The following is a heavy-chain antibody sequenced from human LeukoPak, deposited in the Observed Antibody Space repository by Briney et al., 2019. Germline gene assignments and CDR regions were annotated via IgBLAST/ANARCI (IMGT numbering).Heavy chain of an antibody. CDR2: INPNSGGT. Sequence: GASVKVSCKASGYTFTGYYMHWVRQAPGQGLEWMGWINPNSGGTNYAQKFQGWVTMTRDTSISTAYMELSRLRSDGTAVYYCARGSRGTQYDYVWGSYRTSHYYGMDVWGQGTTVTVSS. V-gene: IGHV1-2*04. CDR3: ARGSRGTQYDYVWGSYRTSHYYGMDV. CDR1: GYTFTGYY. J-gene: IGHJ6*02. D-gene: IGHD3-16*02.